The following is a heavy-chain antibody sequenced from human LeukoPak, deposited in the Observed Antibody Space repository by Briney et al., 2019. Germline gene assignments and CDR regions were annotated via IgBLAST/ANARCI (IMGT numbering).Heavy chain of an antibody. J-gene: IGHJ4*02. Sequence: QTGGSLRLSRAASGFTFSRYWMSWVRQAPGKGLEWVANIKQDGSEKDYVDSVKGRFTISRDNAKNSLYLQMNSLTAADTAVYYCARQTGSGLFILPGGQGTLVTVSS. V-gene: IGHV3-7*01. CDR2: IKQDGSEK. D-gene: IGHD3/OR15-3a*01. CDR1: GFTFSRYW. CDR3: ARQTGSGLFILP.